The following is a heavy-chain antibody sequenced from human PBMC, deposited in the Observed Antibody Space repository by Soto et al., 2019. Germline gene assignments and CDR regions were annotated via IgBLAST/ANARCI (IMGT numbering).Heavy chain of an antibody. CDR2: INHSGST. D-gene: IGHD4-17*01. CDR3: ARGYGRTFDY. V-gene: IGHV4-34*01. Sequence: QVQLQQWGAGLLKPSETLSLTCAVYGGSFSGYYWNWIRQPPGKGLEWIGEINHSGSTNYNPSLKSRVTISLATSKNQFSLKLSSMTAADTAVYSCARGYGRTFDYWGQGPLVTVSS. J-gene: IGHJ4*02. CDR1: GGSFSGYY.